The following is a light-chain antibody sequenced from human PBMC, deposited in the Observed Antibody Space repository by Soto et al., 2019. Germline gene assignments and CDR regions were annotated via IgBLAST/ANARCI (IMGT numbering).Light chain of an antibody. CDR1: QSISSY. CDR3: QQSFSLLPT. J-gene: IGKJ4*01. Sequence: DIQMTQSPTSLSASVGDRVTITCRASQSISSYLNWYQQKPGKVPKLLIFAASSLQTGVPSRFSGSGFGTDFTLTISSLQTEDFATYYCQQSFSLLPTFGGGTKVEI. V-gene: IGKV1-39*01. CDR2: AAS.